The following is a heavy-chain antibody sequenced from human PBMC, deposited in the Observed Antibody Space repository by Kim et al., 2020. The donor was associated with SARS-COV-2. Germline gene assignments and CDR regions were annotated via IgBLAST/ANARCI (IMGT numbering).Heavy chain of an antibody. CDR1: GGSFSGYY. CDR2: INHSGST. CDR3: ARWRGPYSSSGLFDY. V-gene: IGHV4-34*01. J-gene: IGHJ4*02. Sequence: SETLSLTCAVYGGSFSGYYWSWIRQPPGKGLEWIGEINHSGSTNYNPSLKSRVTISVDTSKNQFSLKLSSVTAADTAVYYCARWRGPYSSSGLFDYWGQGTLVTVSS. D-gene: IGHD6-13*01.